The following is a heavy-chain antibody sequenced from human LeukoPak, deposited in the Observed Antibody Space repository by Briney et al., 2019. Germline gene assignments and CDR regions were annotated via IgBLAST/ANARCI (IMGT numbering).Heavy chain of an antibody. CDR3: ARGLLDWNYFRYYYYGMDV. D-gene: IGHD1-7*01. CDR2: IYYSGST. CDR1: GGSISSYY. J-gene: IGHJ6*02. Sequence: PSETLSLTCTVSGGSISSYYWSWIRQPPGKGLEWIGYIYYSGSTNYNPSLKSRVTISVDTSKNQFSLKLSSVTAADTAVYYCARGLLDWNYFRYYYYGMDVWGQGTTVTVSS. V-gene: IGHV4-59*12.